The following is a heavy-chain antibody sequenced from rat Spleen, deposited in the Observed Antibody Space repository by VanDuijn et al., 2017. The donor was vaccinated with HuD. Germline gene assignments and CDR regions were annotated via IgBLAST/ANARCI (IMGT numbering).Heavy chain of an antibody. CDR1: GFSLTSYH. V-gene: IGHV2-32*01. J-gene: IGHJ2*01. D-gene: IGHD1-1*01. Sequence: QVQLKESGPGLVQPSQTLSLTCTVSGFSLTSYHVHWVRQPPGQGLEWLGVMWSDGETTYNSALKSRLSISRDTSKSQVFLKMSSLQTEDTATYYCARALLLQGDLYFDYWGQGVMVTVSS. CDR3: ARALLLQGDLYFDY. CDR2: MWSDGET.